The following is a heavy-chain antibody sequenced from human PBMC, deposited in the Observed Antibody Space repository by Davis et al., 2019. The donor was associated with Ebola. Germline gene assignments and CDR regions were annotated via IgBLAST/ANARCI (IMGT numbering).Heavy chain of an antibody. CDR1: GYTFTGYY. J-gene: IGHJ4*02. Sequence: SVPVSCKASGYTFTGYYMHWVRQAPGQGLVWMVWINPYSGDTTYAQKFQGRVTMTRDTSISAAYMGLSGLRSDDTAVYYCARGSTYDTGGYYYWYYFDYWGQGTLVSVSS. CDR3: ARGSTYDTGGYYYWYYFDY. CDR2: INPYSGDT. D-gene: IGHD3-22*01. V-gene: IGHV1-2*02.